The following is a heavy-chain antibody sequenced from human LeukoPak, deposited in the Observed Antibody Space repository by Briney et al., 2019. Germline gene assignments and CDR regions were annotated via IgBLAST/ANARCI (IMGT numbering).Heavy chain of an antibody. CDR2: ISWNSGSI. CDR1: GFTFDDYA. V-gene: IGHV3-9*01. D-gene: IGHD2-2*02. J-gene: IGHJ3*02. CDR3: AKDRPYCSSTSCYRGAFDI. Sequence: PGWSLRLSCAASGFTFDDYAMHWVRQAPGKGLEWVSGISWNSGSIGYADSVKGRFTISRDNAKNSLYLQMNSLRAEDTALYYCAKDRPYCSSTSCYRGAFDIWGQGTMVTVSS.